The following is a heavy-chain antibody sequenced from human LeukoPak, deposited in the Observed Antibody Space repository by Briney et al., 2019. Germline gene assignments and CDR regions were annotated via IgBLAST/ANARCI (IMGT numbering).Heavy chain of an antibody. Sequence: PSETLSLTCSVSGGSITNYYWSWIRQPAGKGLEWIGRFYSRGTTYYNPPLRGRVSLSGDESKNQLSLKMYSVTAADTAVYYCVRDEGLTGYPDYWGQGTLVTVSS. CDR1: GGSITNYY. V-gene: IGHV4-4*07. CDR3: VRDEGLTGYPDY. D-gene: IGHD3-9*01. CDR2: FYSRGTT. J-gene: IGHJ4*02.